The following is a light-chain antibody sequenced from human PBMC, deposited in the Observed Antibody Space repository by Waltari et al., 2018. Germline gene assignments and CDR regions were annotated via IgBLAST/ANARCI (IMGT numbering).Light chain of an antibody. V-gene: IGLV8-61*01. CDR3: VLYMGSGIWV. J-gene: IGLJ3*02. CDR2: ITN. Sequence: QTVVTQEPSFSVSPGGTVTLTCGLTSGSVSTNYYPTWFQQTPGQAPRKLIFITNPRSSGVPDRFSGSILGNRAALTIRGAQADDESDYYCVLYMGSGIWVFGGGTKVTVL. CDR1: SGSVSTNYY.